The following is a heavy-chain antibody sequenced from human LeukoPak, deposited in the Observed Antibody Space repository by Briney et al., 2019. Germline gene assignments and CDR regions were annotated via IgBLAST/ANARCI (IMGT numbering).Heavy chain of an antibody. Sequence: PGGSLRLSCAASGFTSSSYAMNWVRQAPGKGLEWVSAISGISGDTYYADSVKGRFTISRDNSKNTLYLQMNSLRAEDTGVYYCARDTAVAGTKGRYWDYWGQGTLVTVSS. CDR2: ISGISGDT. CDR1: GFTSSSYA. J-gene: IGHJ4*02. V-gene: IGHV3-23*01. CDR3: ARDTAVAGTKGRYWDY. D-gene: IGHD6-19*01.